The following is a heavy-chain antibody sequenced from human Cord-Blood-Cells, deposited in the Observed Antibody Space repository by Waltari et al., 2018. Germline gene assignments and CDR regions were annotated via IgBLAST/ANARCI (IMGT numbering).Heavy chain of an antibody. CDR2: IYYSGST. D-gene: IGHD1-26*01. CDR3: ASWWSYYAFDI. CDR1: GGSISSSSYY. Sequence: QLQLQASGPGLVKPSETLSLTCTVSGGSISSSSYYGGWIRQPPGKGLEWIGSIYYSGSTYYNPSLKSRVTISVDTSKNQFSLKLSSVTAADTAVYYCASWWSYYAFDIWGQGTMVTVSS. J-gene: IGHJ3*02. V-gene: IGHV4-39*01.